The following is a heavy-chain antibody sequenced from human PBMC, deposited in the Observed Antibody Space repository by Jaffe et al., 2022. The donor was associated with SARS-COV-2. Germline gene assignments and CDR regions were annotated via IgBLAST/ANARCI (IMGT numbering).Heavy chain of an antibody. D-gene: IGHD5-12*01. CDR2: INAGNGNT. CDR1: GYTFSNYA. J-gene: IGHJ6*03. Sequence: QVQLVQSGAEVKNPGASVQVSCKASGYTFSNYAMHWVRQAPGQRLEWMGWINAGNGNTKYSQKFQGRVTITRDTFATTANMELSSLTSEDTAVYYCARSANVARAFADYYYYMDVWGKGTTVTVSS. CDR3: ARSANVARAFADYYYYMDV. V-gene: IGHV1-3*01.